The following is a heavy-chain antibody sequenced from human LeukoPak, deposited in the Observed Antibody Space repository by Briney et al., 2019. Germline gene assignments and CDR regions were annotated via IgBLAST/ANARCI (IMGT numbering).Heavy chain of an antibody. D-gene: IGHD3-10*01. V-gene: IGHV4-38-2*02. J-gene: IGHJ4*02. CDR1: GDSINNNYY. Sequence: PSETLSLTCTVSGDSINNNYYWDWIGQPPGKGREGIASIYHSGKTYYNPALKRGVTISVDTSKNPFSLKLNSVTAADTAVYYCAREGPMFDSGSYSKSLGYWGQGILVTVSS. CDR3: AREGPMFDSGSYSKSLGY. CDR2: IYHSGKT.